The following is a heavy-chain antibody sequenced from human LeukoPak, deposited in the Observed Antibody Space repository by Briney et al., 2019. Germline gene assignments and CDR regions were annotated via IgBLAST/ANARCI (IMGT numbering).Heavy chain of an antibody. CDR2: IYHSGST. CDR3: ATLGVRGYSGYDDY. V-gene: IGHV4-30-2*01. D-gene: IGHD5-12*01. Sequence: SETLSLTCTVSGYSISSGYSWSWIRQPPGKGLEWIGYIYHSGSTYYNPSLKSRVTISVDRSKNQFSLKLSSVTAADTAVYYCATLGVRGYSGYDDYWGQGTLVTVSS. J-gene: IGHJ4*02. CDR1: GYSISSGYS.